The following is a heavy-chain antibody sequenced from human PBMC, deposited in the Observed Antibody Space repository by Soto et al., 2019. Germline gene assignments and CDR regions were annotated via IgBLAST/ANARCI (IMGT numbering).Heavy chain of an antibody. J-gene: IGHJ6*02. CDR3: TTDPQGIYYYYGMDV. D-gene: IGHD2-15*01. CDR2: IKSKTDGGTT. Sequence: EVQLVESGGGLVKPGGSLRLSCAASGFTFSNAWMNWVRQAPGKGLEWVGRIKSKTDGGTTDYAAPVKGRFTISRDDSKNTLYLQMNSLKTEDTAAYYCTTDPQGIYYYYGMDVWGQGTTVTVSS. V-gene: IGHV3-15*07. CDR1: GFTFSNAW.